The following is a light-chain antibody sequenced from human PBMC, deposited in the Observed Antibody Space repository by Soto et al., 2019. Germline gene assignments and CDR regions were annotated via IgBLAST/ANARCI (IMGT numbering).Light chain of an antibody. CDR3: QQYGSPWT. V-gene: IGKV3-20*01. J-gene: IGKJ1*01. CDR1: QSVMNN. Sequence: EIVMTQSPATLSVSPGERVTLSCRASQSVMNNLAWYHHKPGQAPRLLIYGSSSRATGIPDRFSGSGSGTDFTLTISRLEPEDFAVYYCQQYGSPWTFGQGTKVDIK. CDR2: GSS.